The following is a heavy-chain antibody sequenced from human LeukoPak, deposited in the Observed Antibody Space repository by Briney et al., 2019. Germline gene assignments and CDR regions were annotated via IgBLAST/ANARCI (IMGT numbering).Heavy chain of an antibody. V-gene: IGHV1-46*01. CDR3: AREGGPYRPLDY. Sequence: ASVNVSCKASGCTFPSYYMHWVRQAPGQGLEWMGIINPSGGSTSYAQKFQGRVTMTRDTSTSTVYMELSSLRAEDTAVYYCAREGGPYRPLDYSGQGTLVAVS. D-gene: IGHD3-16*01. CDR2: INPSGGST. CDR1: GCTFPSYY. J-gene: IGHJ4*02.